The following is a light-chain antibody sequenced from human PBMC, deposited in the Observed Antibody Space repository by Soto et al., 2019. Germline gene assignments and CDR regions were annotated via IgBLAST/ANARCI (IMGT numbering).Light chain of an antibody. CDR3: SSYTSSTTSVV. J-gene: IGLJ2*01. Sequence: QSALTQPASVSGSPGHSITISCTGTSSDVGGHKYVSWYQQHPDKAPKVLIFEVSNRPSGISNRFSGSKSGNTASLTISGLQAEDEADYYCSSYTSSTTSVVFGGGTKLTVL. CDR1: SSDVGGHKY. V-gene: IGLV2-14*01. CDR2: EVS.